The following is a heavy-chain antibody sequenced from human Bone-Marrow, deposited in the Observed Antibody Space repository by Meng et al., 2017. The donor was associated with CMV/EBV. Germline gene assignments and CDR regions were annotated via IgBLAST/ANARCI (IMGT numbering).Heavy chain of an antibody. CDR3: ARDDRPGIAAAGTGFYYYYGMDV. CDR1: GYTFTAYY. Sequence: ASVKVSCKASGYTFTAYYIHWVRQAPGQGLEWMGWISAYNGNTNYAQKLQGRVTMTTDTSTSTAYMELRSLRSDDTAVYYCARDDRPGIAAAGTGFYYYYGMDVWGQGTTVTVSS. D-gene: IGHD6-13*01. CDR2: ISAYNGNT. V-gene: IGHV1-18*04. J-gene: IGHJ6*02.